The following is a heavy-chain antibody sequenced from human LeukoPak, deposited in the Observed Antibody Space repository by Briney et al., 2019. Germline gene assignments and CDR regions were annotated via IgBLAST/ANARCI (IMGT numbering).Heavy chain of an antibody. Sequence: PSETLSLTCTVSGGSISSYYWSWIRQPPGKGLEWIGYIYYSGSTNYNPSLKSRVTISVDTSKNQFSLKLSSVTAAGTAVYYCARAGGLYDFWSGYYYVYWGQGTLVTVSS. J-gene: IGHJ4*02. CDR2: IYYSGST. CDR1: GGSISSYY. V-gene: IGHV4-59*01. CDR3: ARAGGLYDFWSGYYYVY. D-gene: IGHD3-3*01.